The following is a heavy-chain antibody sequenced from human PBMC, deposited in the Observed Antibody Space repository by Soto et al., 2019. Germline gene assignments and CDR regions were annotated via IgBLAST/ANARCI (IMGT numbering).Heavy chain of an antibody. Sequence: SVKVSCKASGGTFSSYSISWVRQAPGQGLEWMGGIIPIFGTANYAQKFQGRVTMTRNTSISTAYMELSSLRSEDTAVYYCARVKRPYYDFWSGYYLGWAFDIWGQGTMVTVSS. D-gene: IGHD3-3*01. V-gene: IGHV1-69*05. CDR1: GGTFSSYS. J-gene: IGHJ3*02. CDR2: IIPIFGTA. CDR3: ARVKRPYYDFWSGYYLGWAFDI.